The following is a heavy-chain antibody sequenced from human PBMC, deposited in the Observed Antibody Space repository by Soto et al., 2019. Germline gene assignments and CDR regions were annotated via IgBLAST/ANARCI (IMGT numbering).Heavy chain of an antibody. V-gene: IGHV4-59*01. CDR3: ARVGAGLRPGWGSGSYYYPKITYFDY. Sequence: PSETLSLTCTVSGGSISSYYWSWIRQPPGKGLEWIGYIYYSGSTNYNPSLKSRVTISVDTSKNQFSLKLSSVTAADTAVYYCARVGAGLRPGWGSGSYYYPKITYFDYWGQGTLVTVSS. CDR2: IYYSGST. J-gene: IGHJ4*02. D-gene: IGHD3-10*01. CDR1: GGSISSYY.